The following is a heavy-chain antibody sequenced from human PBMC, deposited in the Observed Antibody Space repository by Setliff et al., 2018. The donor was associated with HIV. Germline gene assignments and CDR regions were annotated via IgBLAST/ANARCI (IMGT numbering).Heavy chain of an antibody. Sequence: GGSLRLSCAASGFTFSDYWMSWVRQAPGKGLEWVANIKQDGTDKYYADSVRGRFTISRDNTKNSLYLQMNSLRAEDTAVYYCANMQWASNAWYSLDYWGQGALVTVSS. CDR1: GFTFSDYW. CDR2: IKQDGTDK. CDR3: ANMQWASNAWYSLDY. J-gene: IGHJ4*02. V-gene: IGHV3-7*03. D-gene: IGHD2-15*01.